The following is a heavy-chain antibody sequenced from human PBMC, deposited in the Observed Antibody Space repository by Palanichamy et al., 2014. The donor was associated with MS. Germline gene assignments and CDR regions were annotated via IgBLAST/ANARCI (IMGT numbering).Heavy chain of an antibody. Sequence: VEVWGRAWSSLGRSLRLSCAASGFTFSSYGMHWVRQAPGKGLEWVAVIWYDGSNKYYADSVKGRFTISRDNSKNTLYLQMNSLRAEDTAVYYCARDHLVPAGYIDAVVDWYFDLWGRGTLVTVSS. CDR1: GFTFSSYG. CDR3: ARDHLVPAGYIDAVVDWYFDL. V-gene: IGHV3-33*01. D-gene: IGHD2-2*01. J-gene: IGHJ2*01. CDR2: IWYDGSNK.